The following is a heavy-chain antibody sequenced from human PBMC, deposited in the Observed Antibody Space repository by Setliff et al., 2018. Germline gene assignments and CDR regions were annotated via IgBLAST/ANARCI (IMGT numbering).Heavy chain of an antibody. CDR2: IKQDGSEI. J-gene: IGHJ4*02. D-gene: IGHD2-21*01. V-gene: IGHV3-7*01. Sequence: GGSLRLSCSASGFTFRIYWLNWVRQAPGKGLEWVANIKQDGSEIYYADSVRGRFTISRDTAKNSVYLQMNSLRAEDTAVYYCASGDWFYFDCWGQGTLVTVSS. CDR1: GFTFRIYW. CDR3: ASGDWFYFDC.